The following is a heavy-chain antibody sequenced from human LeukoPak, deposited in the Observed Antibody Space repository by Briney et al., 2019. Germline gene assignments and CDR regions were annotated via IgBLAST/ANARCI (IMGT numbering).Heavy chain of an antibody. D-gene: IGHD6-6*01. J-gene: IGHJ2*01. Sequence: ASVKVSCKVSGYTLTELSMHWVRQAPGKGLEWMGGFDPEDGETIYAQKFQGRVTMTRNTSISTAYMELSSLRSEDTAVYYCARAPLYSSSYGYWYVDLWGRGTLVTVSS. CDR3: ARAPLYSSSYGYWYVDL. V-gene: IGHV1-24*01. CDR2: FDPEDGET. CDR1: GYTLTELS.